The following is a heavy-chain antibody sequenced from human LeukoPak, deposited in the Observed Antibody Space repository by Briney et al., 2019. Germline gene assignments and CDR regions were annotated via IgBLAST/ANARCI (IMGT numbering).Heavy chain of an antibody. CDR1: GFTFSNAW. V-gene: IGHV3-15*01. J-gene: IGHJ4*02. CDR2: IKRKTDGGAP. Sequence: GGSLRPSCAASGFTFSNAWMSWVRQAPGKGLEWVGRIKRKTDGGAPEYSAPVKGRFTFSRDDTKNTVYLQMDSLKTEDTAVYYCATDLLDSWGQGTLVTVSS. CDR3: ATDLLDS.